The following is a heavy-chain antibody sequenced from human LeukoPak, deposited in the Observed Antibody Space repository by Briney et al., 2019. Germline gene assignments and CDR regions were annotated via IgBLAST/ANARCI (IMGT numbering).Heavy chain of an antibody. Sequence: SETLSLTCTVSGDSISSGGYYWSWIRQHPGRGLEWIGYIYYSGSTFYNPSLKSRVTVSLDTSKNQFSLKLSSVTAADTAVYYCARSRDTTNYYGMDVWGQGTTVTVSS. CDR3: ARSRDTTNYYGMDV. J-gene: IGHJ6*02. V-gene: IGHV4-31*03. CDR2: IYYSGST. D-gene: IGHD1-26*01. CDR1: GDSISSGGYY.